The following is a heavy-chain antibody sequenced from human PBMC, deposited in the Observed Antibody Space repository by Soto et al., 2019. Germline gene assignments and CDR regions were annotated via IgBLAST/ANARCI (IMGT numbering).Heavy chain of an antibody. D-gene: IGHD4-17*01. Sequence: GASVKVSCKASGYTFTGYYMHWVRQAPGQGLEWMGWINPNSSDTNYAQKFQGRVTMTRDTSISTAYMELSSLRSDDTAVYYCARDGPTVTLSFDYWGPGTLVTVSS. V-gene: IGHV1-2*02. CDR1: GYTFTGYY. CDR3: ARDGPTVTLSFDY. CDR2: INPNSSDT. J-gene: IGHJ4*02.